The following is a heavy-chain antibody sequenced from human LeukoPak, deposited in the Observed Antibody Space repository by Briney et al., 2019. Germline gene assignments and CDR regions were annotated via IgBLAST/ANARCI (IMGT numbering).Heavy chain of an antibody. CDR3: ARGRGIQLWQRGGNWFDP. J-gene: IGHJ5*02. CDR1: GGSFSGYY. D-gene: IGHD5-18*01. CDR2: INHSGST. Sequence: SETLSLTCAVYGGSFSGYYWSWIRQPPGKGLEWIGEINHSGSTNYNPSLKSRVTISVDTSKNQFSLKLSSVTAADTAVYYCARGRGIQLWQRGGNWFDPWGQGTLVTVSS. V-gene: IGHV4-34*01.